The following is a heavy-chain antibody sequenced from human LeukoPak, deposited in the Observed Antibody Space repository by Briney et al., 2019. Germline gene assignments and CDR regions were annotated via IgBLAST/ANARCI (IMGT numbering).Heavy chain of an antibody. CDR1: GGTFSSYA. J-gene: IGHJ6*03. Sequence: ASVKVSCKASGGTFSSYAISWVRQAPGQGLEWMGGIIPIFGTANYAQKFQGRVTITADESTSTAYMELSSLRSEDTAVYYCARKLNTGYYYYYMDVWGKGTTVTVSS. CDR3: ARKLNTGYYYYYMDV. D-gene: IGHD2-8*02. CDR2: IIPIFGTA. V-gene: IGHV1-69*01.